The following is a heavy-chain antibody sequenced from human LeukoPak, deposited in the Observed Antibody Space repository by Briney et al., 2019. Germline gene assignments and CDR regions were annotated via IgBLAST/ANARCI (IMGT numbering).Heavy chain of an antibody. J-gene: IGHJ4*02. D-gene: IGHD2-21*02. CDR2: INSDGSST. CDR3: AKQPHIVVVTAIYFDY. CDR1: GFTFSSYW. Sequence: GGSLRLSCAASGFTFSSYWMHWVRQAPGKGLVWVSRINSDGSSTSYADSVKGRFTISRDNAKNTLYLQMNSLRAEDTAVYYCAKQPHIVVVTAIYFDYWGQGTLVTVSS. V-gene: IGHV3-74*01.